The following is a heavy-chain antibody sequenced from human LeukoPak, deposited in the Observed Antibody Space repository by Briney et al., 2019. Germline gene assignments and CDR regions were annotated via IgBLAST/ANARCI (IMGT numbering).Heavy chain of an antibody. CDR3: ARDLSKTYYDFWSGAPNFDY. Sequence: GGSLRLSCAASGFTFSNAWMSWVRQAPGKGLEWVSYISSSGSTIYYADSVKGRFTISRDNAKNSLYLQMNSLRAEDTAVYYCARDLSKTYYDFWSGAPNFDYWGQGTLVTVSS. CDR2: ISSSGSTI. CDR1: GFTFSNAW. V-gene: IGHV3-11*04. J-gene: IGHJ4*02. D-gene: IGHD3-3*01.